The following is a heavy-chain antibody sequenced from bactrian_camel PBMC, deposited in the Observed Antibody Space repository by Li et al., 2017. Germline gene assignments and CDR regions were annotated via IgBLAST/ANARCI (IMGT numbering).Heavy chain of an antibody. V-gene: IGHV3S1*01. CDR2: ISSGGGTT. Sequence: HVQLVESGGGLVQPGGSLRLSCAASGFTFSSYWMYWVRQAPGKGLEWVSDISSGGGTTYYAGSVKGRFTISRDNAKNTVYLQMNSLKTEDTAVYYCAAHYSDYVAGTYYGMEYWGQGTQVTVS. D-gene: IGHD4*01. J-gene: IGHJ7*01. CDR1: GFTFSSYW.